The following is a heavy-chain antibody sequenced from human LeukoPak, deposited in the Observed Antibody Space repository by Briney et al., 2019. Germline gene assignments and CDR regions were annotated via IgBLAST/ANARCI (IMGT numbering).Heavy chain of an antibody. J-gene: IGHJ4*02. D-gene: IGHD5-12*01. Sequence: GESLKISCKVSGHSFTTFWIGWVRQMPGKRLEWMGIIYPGDSDVRYSPSFEGQVTISVDRSLTTACLQWSSLKASDTAMYYCARYSSGSANYYFHEWGQGTLGTVSS. CDR3: ARYSSGSANYYFHE. CDR2: IYPGDSDV. CDR1: GHSFTTFW. V-gene: IGHV5-51*01.